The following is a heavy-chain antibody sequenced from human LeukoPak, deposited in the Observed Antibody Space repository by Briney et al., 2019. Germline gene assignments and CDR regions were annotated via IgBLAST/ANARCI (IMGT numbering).Heavy chain of an antibody. V-gene: IGHV5-51*01. J-gene: IGHJ4*02. CDR1: GYSFTTYW. Sequence: GESLKISCKVSGYSFTTYWIAWVRQMPGRGLEWMGIIYPDDSDTRYSPSFQGQVTISADKSINTAYLQWSSLKASDTAMYYCARQNMGQLVVDYFDFWGQGTLVTVSS. D-gene: IGHD6-6*01. CDR2: IYPDDSDT. CDR3: ARQNMGQLVVDYFDF.